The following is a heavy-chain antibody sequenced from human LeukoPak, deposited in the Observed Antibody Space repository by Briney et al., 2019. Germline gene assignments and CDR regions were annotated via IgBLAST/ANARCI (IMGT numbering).Heavy chain of an antibody. V-gene: IGHV3-23*01. CDR1: GFTFSSYA. J-gene: IGHJ4*02. CDR3: ASTQGVDY. Sequence: GGSLRLSCAASGFTFSSYAMSWVRQAPGPGRELVSAISGSGGSKYYEDSVKGRFTISRDNSKNTLYLQMNSVRAEDTAVYCCASTQGVDYWGQGTLVTVSS. CDR2: ISGSGGSK. D-gene: IGHD3-10*01.